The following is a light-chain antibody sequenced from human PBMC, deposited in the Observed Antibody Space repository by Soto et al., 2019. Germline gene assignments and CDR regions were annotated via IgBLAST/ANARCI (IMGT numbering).Light chain of an antibody. V-gene: IGLV1-51*01. CDR2: DVT. J-gene: IGLJ1*01. CDR1: SSDIGSYNR. CDR3: GSWDSSLSAYV. Sequence: QSVLTQPASVSGSPGQSITISCTGTSSDIGSYNRVSWYQQPPGTAPKLIIYDVTKRPSGIPDRFSGSKSGTSATLGITGFQTGDEADYYCGSWDSSLSAYVFGTVTKLTVL.